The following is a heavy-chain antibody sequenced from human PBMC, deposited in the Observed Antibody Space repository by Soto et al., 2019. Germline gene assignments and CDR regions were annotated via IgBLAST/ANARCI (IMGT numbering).Heavy chain of an antibody. CDR1: GFTLSNYA. Sequence: EVLLLDSGGGLVQPGGSLRLSCAASGFTLSNYAMTWVRQAPGKGPEWISTVTNGGCGTYYADSVKGRFTISRDNSKNTLYLQVRRRRAEATAVYYFAKESLGRGIDYWGQGILVTVYS. J-gene: IGHJ4*02. D-gene: IGHD3-10*01. V-gene: IGHV3-23*01. CDR3: AKESLGRGIDY. CDR2: VTNGGCGT.